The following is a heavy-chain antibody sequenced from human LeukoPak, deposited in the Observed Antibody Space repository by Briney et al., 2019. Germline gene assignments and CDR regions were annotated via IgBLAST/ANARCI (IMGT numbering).Heavy chain of an antibody. CDR2: IYYSGST. D-gene: IGHD1/OR15-1a*01. V-gene: IGHV4-59*01. CDR3: ARVTKSEHDAFDI. CDR1: GGSISSYY. Sequence: PSETLSLTCTVSGGSISSYYWSWIRQPPGKGLEWIGYIYYSGSTNYNPSLKSRVTISVDTSKNQFSVKLSSVTAADTAVYYCARVTKSEHDAFDIWGQGTMVTVSS. J-gene: IGHJ3*02.